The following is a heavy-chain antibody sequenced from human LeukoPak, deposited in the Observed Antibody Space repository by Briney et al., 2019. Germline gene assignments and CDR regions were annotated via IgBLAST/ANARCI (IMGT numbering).Heavy chain of an antibody. D-gene: IGHD3-22*01. CDR3: ARVRGGGYYYDSSGYFDY. CDR1: GYTFTSYD. V-gene: IGHV1-18*01. CDR2: ISAYNGNT. J-gene: IGHJ4*02. Sequence: ASVKVSCKASGYTFTSYDINWVRQAPGQGLEWMGWISAYNGNTNYAQKLQGRVTMTTDTSTSTAYMELRSLRSDDTAVYYCARVRGGGYYYDSSGYFDYWGQGTLVTVSS.